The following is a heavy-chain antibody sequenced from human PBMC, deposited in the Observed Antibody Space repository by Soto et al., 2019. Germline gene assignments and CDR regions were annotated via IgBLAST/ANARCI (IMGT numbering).Heavy chain of an antibody. CDR2: IHHSVST. V-gene: IGHV4-34*01. D-gene: IGHD3-10*01. CDR1: GGTFSGYY. CDR3: ERRRFGGLLGRYYYGMDV. J-gene: IGHJ6*02. Sequence: SETPSLTRADYGGTFSGYYCSWIRHPPGKGREWIGEIHHSVSTNYNPSLKSLVTISVDTSKNQFSLKLSSVTGADTAVYYCERRRFGGLLGRYYYGMDVWGQGTTVTVS.